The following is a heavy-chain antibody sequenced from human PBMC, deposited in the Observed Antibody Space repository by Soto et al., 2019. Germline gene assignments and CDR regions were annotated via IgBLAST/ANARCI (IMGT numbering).Heavy chain of an antibody. Sequence: SETLSLTCAVSGGSFSGYYWSWIRQPPGKGLEWIGEINHSGSTNYNPSLKSRVTISVDTSKNQFSLKLSSVTAADTAVYYCARSRLKYYYDSSGYCAYWGQGTLVTVSS. V-gene: IGHV4-34*01. J-gene: IGHJ4*02. CDR1: GGSFSGYY. CDR2: INHSGST. CDR3: ARSRLKYYYDSSGYCAY. D-gene: IGHD3-22*01.